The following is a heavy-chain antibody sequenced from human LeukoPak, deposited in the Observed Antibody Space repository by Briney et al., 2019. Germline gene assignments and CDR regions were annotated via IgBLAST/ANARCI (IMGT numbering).Heavy chain of an antibody. D-gene: IGHD2-15*01. CDR1: GFTVSSNY. J-gene: IGHJ3*02. CDR3: ARVHGCKRAFDI. Sequence: GGSLRLSCAASGFTVSSNYMSWVRQAPGKGLEWVSVICSGGSTYYADSVKGRFTISRHNSKNTLYLQMNSLRAEDTAVYYCARVHGCKRAFDIWGQGTMVTVAS. V-gene: IGHV3-53*04. CDR2: ICSGGST.